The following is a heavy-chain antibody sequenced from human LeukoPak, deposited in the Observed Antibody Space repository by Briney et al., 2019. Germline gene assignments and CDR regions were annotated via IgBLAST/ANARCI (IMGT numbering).Heavy chain of an antibody. V-gene: IGHV3-48*01. J-gene: IGHJ3*02. CDR3: AKSRDAFDI. CDR1: GLTFSSYS. CDR2: ISSSSSTI. Sequence: PGGSLRLSCAASGLTFSSYSMNWVRQAPGKGLEWVSYISSSSSTIYYADSVKGRFTISRDNSKNTLYLQMNSLRAEDTAVYYCAKSRDAFDIWGQGTMVTVSS.